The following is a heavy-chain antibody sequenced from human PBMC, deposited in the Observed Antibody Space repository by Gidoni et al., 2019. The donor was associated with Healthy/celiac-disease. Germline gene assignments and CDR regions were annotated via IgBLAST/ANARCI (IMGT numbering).Heavy chain of an antibody. CDR2: INPSGGST. J-gene: IGHJ6*02. CDR1: GYTFTSYY. CDR3: AREKGGSGSYSTSYYYGMDV. V-gene: IGHV1-46*03. Sequence: QVQLVQSGAEVKKPGASVKVSCKASGYTFTSYYMHWVRQAPGQGLEWMGIINPSGGSTSYAQKFQGRVTMTRDTSTSTVYMELSSLRSEDTAVYYCAREKGGSGSYSTSYYYGMDVWGQGTTVTVSS. D-gene: IGHD3-10*01.